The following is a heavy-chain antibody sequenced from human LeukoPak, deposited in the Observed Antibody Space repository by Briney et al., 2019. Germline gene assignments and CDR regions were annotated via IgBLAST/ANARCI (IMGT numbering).Heavy chain of an antibody. J-gene: IGHJ4*02. D-gene: IGHD3-9*01. CDR2: INTNTGNP. CDR1: GYTFTSYA. V-gene: IGHV7-4-1*02. CDR3: ARESASWYYDILTGYYDY. Sequence: ASVKVSCKASGYTFTSYAMSWVRQAPGQGLEWMGWINTNTGNPTYAQGFTGRFVFSLDTSVSTAYLQISSLKAEDTAVYYCARESASWYYDILTGYYDYWGQGTLVTVSS.